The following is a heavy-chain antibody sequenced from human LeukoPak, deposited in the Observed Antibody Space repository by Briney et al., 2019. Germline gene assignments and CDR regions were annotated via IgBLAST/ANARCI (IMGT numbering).Heavy chain of an antibody. Sequence: GGSLRLSCAASGFTFSAYAMHWVRQAPGKGLEWVTFISPDGNNKYYADSVKGRFTISRDSSKNTLYLQMNSLRTEDTAVYYCARAPRQWLVLFDLYWYFDLWGRGTLVTVSS. CDR1: GFTFSAYA. CDR2: ISPDGNNK. CDR3: ARAPRQWLVLFDLYWYFDL. J-gene: IGHJ2*01. V-gene: IGHV3-30*04. D-gene: IGHD6-19*01.